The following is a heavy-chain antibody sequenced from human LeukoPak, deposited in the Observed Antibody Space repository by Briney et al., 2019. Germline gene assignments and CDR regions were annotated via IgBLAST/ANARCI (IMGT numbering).Heavy chain of an antibody. Sequence: GESLKISCKGSGYSFARYWIGWVRQMPGKGLEWMGIIYPDDSGTRYSPSFQGQVTISADKSLSTAYLQWSSLKASDTAMYYCARHICSYDFMIYYMDVWGKGTTVTVSS. CDR1: GYSFARYW. D-gene: IGHD3/OR15-3a*01. CDR2: IYPDDSGT. CDR3: ARHICSYDFMIYYMDV. V-gene: IGHV5-51*01. J-gene: IGHJ6*03.